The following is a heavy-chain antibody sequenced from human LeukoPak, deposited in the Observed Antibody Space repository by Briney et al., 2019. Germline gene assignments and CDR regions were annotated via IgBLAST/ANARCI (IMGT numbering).Heavy chain of an antibody. J-gene: IGHJ4*02. V-gene: IGHV4-34*01. D-gene: IGHD3-10*01. Sequence: SETLSLTCAVYGGSFSSYYWSWIRQPPGKGLEWIGEINNSGSTNYNPSLKSRVTISVDTSKNQFSLKLSSVTAADTAVYYCAGPGFGEFHDYWGQGTLVTVSS. CDR1: GGSFSSYY. CDR2: INNSGST. CDR3: AGPGFGEFHDY.